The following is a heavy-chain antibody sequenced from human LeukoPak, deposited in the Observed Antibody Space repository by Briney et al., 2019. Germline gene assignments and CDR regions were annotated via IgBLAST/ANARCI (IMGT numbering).Heavy chain of an antibody. J-gene: IGHJ4*02. D-gene: IGHD4-17*01. CDR1: GGSISSHY. Sequence: SETLSLTCSVSGGSISSHYWSWIRQHPGKGLEWIGYIYYSGSTYYNPSLKSRVTISVDTSKNQFSLKLSSVTAADTAVYYCARENNDYGDLRYFDYWGQGTLVTVSS. CDR3: ARENNDYGDLRYFDY. CDR2: IYYSGST. V-gene: IGHV4-59*06.